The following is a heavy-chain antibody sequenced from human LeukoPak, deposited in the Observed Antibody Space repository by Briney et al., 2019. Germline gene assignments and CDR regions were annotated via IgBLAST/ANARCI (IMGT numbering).Heavy chain of an antibody. CDR3: AKAAGIFGVVITRTYGMDV. Sequence: GGSLRLSCAASGFTVSSNYMSWVRQAPGKGLEWVSAISGSGGSTYYADSVKGRFTISRDNSKNTLYLQMNSLRAEDTAVYYCAKAAGIFGVVITRTYGMDVWGQGTTVTVSS. V-gene: IGHV3-23*01. D-gene: IGHD3-3*01. CDR1: GFTVSSNY. J-gene: IGHJ6*02. CDR2: ISGSGGST.